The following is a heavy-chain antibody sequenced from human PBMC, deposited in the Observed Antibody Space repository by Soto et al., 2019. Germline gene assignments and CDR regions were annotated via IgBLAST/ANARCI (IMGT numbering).Heavy chain of an antibody. J-gene: IGHJ3*02. CDR2: IYYSGST. Sequence: PSETLSLTFTASGGSVSSCSYDWGWVRQPPGQGLEWIGSIYYSGSTNYNPSLKSRVTISVDTSKNQFSLKLSSVTAADTAVYYCARHPLPEYYDILTGYRARADAFDIWGQGTMVTVSS. CDR3: ARHPLPEYYDILTGYRARADAFDI. D-gene: IGHD3-9*01. V-gene: IGHV4-39*01. CDR1: GGSVSSCSYD.